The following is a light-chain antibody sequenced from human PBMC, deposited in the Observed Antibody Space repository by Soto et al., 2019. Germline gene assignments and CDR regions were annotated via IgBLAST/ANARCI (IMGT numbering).Light chain of an antibody. Sequence: EIVLTQSPDTLSLSPGERATLSCRASQRVSSGFLAWYQQKPGQAPRLLIYRASTRATGIPDRFTGSGSGTDFTLTISRLEPEDFAVYYCQQYESSPLTVGGGTKVEIK. CDR1: QRVSSGF. V-gene: IGKV3-20*01. CDR2: RAS. J-gene: IGKJ4*01. CDR3: QQYESSPLT.